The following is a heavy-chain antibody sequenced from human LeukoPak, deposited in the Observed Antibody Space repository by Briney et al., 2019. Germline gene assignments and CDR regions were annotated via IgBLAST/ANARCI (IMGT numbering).Heavy chain of an antibody. Sequence: GGSLRLSCAASGFTFSSYGMHWVRQAPGKGLERVAVIWYDGSNKYYADSVKGRFTVSRDNSKNTLYLQMNSLRAEDTAVYYCALSPGGYSNYLVYWGQGTLVTVSS. CDR1: GFTFSSYG. J-gene: IGHJ4*02. D-gene: IGHD4-4*01. V-gene: IGHV3-33*01. CDR2: IWYDGSNK. CDR3: ALSPGGYSNYLVY.